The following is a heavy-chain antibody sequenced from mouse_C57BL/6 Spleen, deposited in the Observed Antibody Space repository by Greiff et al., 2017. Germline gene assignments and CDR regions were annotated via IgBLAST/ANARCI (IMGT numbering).Heavy chain of an antibody. CDR2: INPSSGYT. CDR3: AREDFDYYAMDY. J-gene: IGHJ4*01. Sequence: QVQLQQPGAELARPGASVKMSCKASGYTFTSYTMHWVKQRPGQGLEWIGYINPSSGYTKYNQKFKDKATLTADKSSSTAYMQLRSLTSEDSAVYYCAREDFDYYAMDYWGQGTSVTVSS. V-gene: IGHV1-4*01. CDR1: GYTFTSYT.